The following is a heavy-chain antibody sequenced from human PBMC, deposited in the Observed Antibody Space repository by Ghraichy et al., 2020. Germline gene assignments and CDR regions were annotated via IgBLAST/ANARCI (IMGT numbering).Heavy chain of an antibody. V-gene: IGHV3-48*03. J-gene: IGHJ2*01. CDR1: GFNFRNYE. D-gene: IGHD2-15*01. Sequence: GGSLRLSCAASGFNFRNYEMNWVRQAPGKGLEWISFVSSRDTTTYYADSVKGRSTISRDNVENSLYLQMNSLRAEDTAVYYCARDSGGSHSKWYFDLWGRGTLVIVSS. CDR2: VSSRDTTT. CDR3: ARDSGGSHSKWYFDL.